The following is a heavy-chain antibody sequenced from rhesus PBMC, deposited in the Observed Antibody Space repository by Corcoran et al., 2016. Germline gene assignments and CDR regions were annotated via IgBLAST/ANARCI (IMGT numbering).Heavy chain of an antibody. CDR3: ARRDSGTHFDY. Sequence: QVQLQESGPGLVTPSETLSLTCAVSGGSISSSNNWWNWIRPAPGKGLEWIGYISYSGSTSYNPSLKSRVTISRDTAKNQFSLKLSSVTAADTAVYYCARRDSGTHFDYWGQGVLVTVSS. CDR2: ISYSGST. D-gene: IGHD6-25*01. CDR1: GGSISSSNNW. V-gene: IGHV4-122*02. J-gene: IGHJ4*01.